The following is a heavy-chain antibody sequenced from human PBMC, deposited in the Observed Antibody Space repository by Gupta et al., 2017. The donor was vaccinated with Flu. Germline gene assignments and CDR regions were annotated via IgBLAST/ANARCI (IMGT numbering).Heavy chain of an antibody. V-gene: IGHV3-23*01. CDR2: ISGSGGST. D-gene: IGHD2-15*01. Sequence: EVQLLESGGGLVQPGGSLRLSCAASGFTFSSYAMSWVRQAPGKGLGWVSAISGSGGSTYYADSVKSRFTISRDNSKNTLYLQMNSLRAEDTAVYYCAKDRRGCSGGSCTFDYWGQGTLVTVSS. J-gene: IGHJ4*02. CDR1: GFTFSSYA. CDR3: AKDRRGCSGGSCTFDY.